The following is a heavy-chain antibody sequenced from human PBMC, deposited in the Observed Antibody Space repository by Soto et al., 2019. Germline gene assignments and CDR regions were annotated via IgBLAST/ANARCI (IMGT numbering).Heavy chain of an antibody. D-gene: IGHD3-22*01. V-gene: IGHV1-69*13. J-gene: IGHJ5*02. CDR3: ARYSPSGYPPTNWFDP. Sequence: EASVKVSCKASGGTFSSYAISWVRQAPGQGLEWMGGIIPIFGTANYAQKFQGRVTITADESTSTAYMELSSLRSEDTAVYYCARYSPSGYPPTNWFDPWGQGTLVTVSS. CDR1: GGTFSSYA. CDR2: IIPIFGTA.